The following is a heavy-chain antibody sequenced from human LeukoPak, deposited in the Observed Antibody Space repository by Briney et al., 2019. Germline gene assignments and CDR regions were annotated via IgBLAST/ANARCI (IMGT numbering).Heavy chain of an antibody. CDR3: ARDKIVGATQFDY. J-gene: IGHJ4*02. D-gene: IGHD1-26*01. Sequence: GGSLRLSCAASGFTFSSYAIHWVRQAPGKGLEWVANIKQDGSEKYYVDSVKGRFTISRDNAKNSLYLQMNSLRAEDTAVYYCARDKIVGATQFDYWGQGTLVTVSS. V-gene: IGHV3-7*01. CDR1: GFTFSSYA. CDR2: IKQDGSEK.